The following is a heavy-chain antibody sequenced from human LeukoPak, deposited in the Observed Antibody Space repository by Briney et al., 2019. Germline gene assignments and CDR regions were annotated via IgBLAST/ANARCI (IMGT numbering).Heavy chain of an antibody. Sequence: PSETLSLTCTVSGGSISSGGYYWSWIRQHPGKGLEWIGYIYYSGSTNYNPSLKSRVTISVDTSKNQFSLKLSSVTAADTAVYYCARRPPGTAGSYYDSSGYSSDYWGQGTLVAVSS. J-gene: IGHJ4*02. CDR3: ARRPPGTAGSYYDSSGYSSDY. CDR1: GGSISSGGYY. D-gene: IGHD3-22*01. V-gene: IGHV4-31*03. CDR2: IYYSGST.